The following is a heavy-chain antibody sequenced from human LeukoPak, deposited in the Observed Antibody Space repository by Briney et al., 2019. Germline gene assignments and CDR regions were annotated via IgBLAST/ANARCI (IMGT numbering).Heavy chain of an antibody. J-gene: IGHJ4*02. CDR3: ARSVHRLWLGGYFDY. D-gene: IGHD5-18*01. Sequence: GGSLRLSCAASGFTVSSNYMSWVRQAPGKGLEGVSVIYSGGNTYYADSVKGRFTISRDNSKNTLYLQMNSLRAEDTAVYCCARSVHRLWLGGYFDYWGQGTLVTVSS. CDR1: GFTVSSNY. CDR2: IYSGGNT. V-gene: IGHV3-53*01.